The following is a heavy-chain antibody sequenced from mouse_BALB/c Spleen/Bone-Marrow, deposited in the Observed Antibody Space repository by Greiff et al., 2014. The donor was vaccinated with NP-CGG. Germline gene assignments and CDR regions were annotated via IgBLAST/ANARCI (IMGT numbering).Heavy chain of an antibody. V-gene: IGHV1-87*01. CDR1: GYTFSNSW. CDR2: IYPGDGDT. Sequence: QVQLQQSGAELARPGASVKLSCKASGYTFSNSWMQWVRQRPGQGLDWIGTIYPGDGDTRYTQKFEGKATLTVDKSSSTAYMQLSSLTSDDSAVYCCARRGYGSSFDYWGQGTTLTVSS. J-gene: IGHJ2*01. CDR3: ARRGYGSSFDY. D-gene: IGHD1-1*01.